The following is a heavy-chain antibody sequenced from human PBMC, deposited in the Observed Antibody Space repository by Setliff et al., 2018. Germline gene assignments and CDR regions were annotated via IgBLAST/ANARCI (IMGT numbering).Heavy chain of an antibody. Sequence: PGGSLRLSCAASGFTFSRYWMSWVRQAPGKGLEWVANIKQDGSEKYYVDSVKGRFTISRDNAKNSLYLQMDSLRAEDMAVYYCAKDIVVVPAATFDFWSGSYYMDVWGKGTTVTVSS. J-gene: IGHJ6*03. CDR3: AKDIVVVPAATFDFWSGSYYMDV. CDR1: GFTFSRYW. V-gene: IGHV3-7*01. D-gene: IGHD2-2*01. CDR2: IKQDGSEK.